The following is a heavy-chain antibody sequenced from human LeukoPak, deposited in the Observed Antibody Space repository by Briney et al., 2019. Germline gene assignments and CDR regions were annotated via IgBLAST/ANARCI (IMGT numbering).Heavy chain of an antibody. CDR2: IKQDGSEK. V-gene: IGHV3-7*01. Sequence: GGSLRLSCAASGFTFSSYWMSWVRQAPGKGLEWVANIKQDGSEKYYVDSVKGRFTISRDNAKNSLYLQMNSLRAEDTAVYYCARVGDFDWLLAKDAFDIWGQGTMVTVSS. CDR3: ARVGDFDWLLAKDAFDI. CDR1: GFTFSSYW. D-gene: IGHD3-9*01. J-gene: IGHJ3*02.